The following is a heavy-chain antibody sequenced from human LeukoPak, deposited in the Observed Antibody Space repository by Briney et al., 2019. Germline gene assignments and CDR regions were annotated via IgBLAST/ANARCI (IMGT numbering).Heavy chain of an antibody. D-gene: IGHD5-12*01. J-gene: IGHJ4*01. V-gene: IGHV3-7*01. CDR1: GFTFSSYW. Sequence: PGGSLRLSCAASGFTFSSYWMSWVRQAPGKGLEWVANIKQDGSEKYYVDSVKGRFTISRDNAKNSLYLQMNSLRAEDTAVYYCARDLEWLRLVGYYFDYWGHGTLVTVSS. CDR2: IKQDGSEK. CDR3: ARDLEWLRLVGYYFDY.